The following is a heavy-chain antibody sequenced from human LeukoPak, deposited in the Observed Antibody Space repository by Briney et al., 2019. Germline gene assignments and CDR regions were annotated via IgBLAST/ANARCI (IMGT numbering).Heavy chain of an antibody. J-gene: IGHJ4*02. V-gene: IGHV1-69*02. Sequence: GASVKVSCKVSGYTLTELSMHWVRQAPGQGLEWMGRIIPILGIANYAQKFQGRVTITADKSTSTAYMELSSLRSEDTAVYYCARSRGIAVAGPYYFDYWGQGTLVTVSS. CDR3: ARSRGIAVAGPYYFDY. CDR2: IIPILGIA. D-gene: IGHD6-19*01. CDR1: GYTLTELS.